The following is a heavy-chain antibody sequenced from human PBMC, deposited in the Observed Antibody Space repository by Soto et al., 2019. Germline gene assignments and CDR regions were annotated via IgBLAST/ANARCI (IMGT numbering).Heavy chain of an antibody. J-gene: IGHJ6*02. CDR2: ISGSGGST. V-gene: IGHV3-23*01. CDR1: GFTFSSYA. CDR3: AKDFLGGSDHAMTVCGVVTYYGMDV. Sequence: EVQLLESGGGLVQPGGSLRLSCEASGFTFSSYAMSWVRQAPGKGLEWVSAISGSGGSTYYAYSMKGRFTISRDNSKNTRYLQMNSVRDEDTAVYYCAKDFLGGSDHAMTVCGVVTYYGMDVWGQGTTVTVSS. D-gene: IGHD3-3*01.